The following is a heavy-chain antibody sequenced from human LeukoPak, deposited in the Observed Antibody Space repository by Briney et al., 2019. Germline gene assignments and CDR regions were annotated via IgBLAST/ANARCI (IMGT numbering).Heavy chain of an antibody. D-gene: IGHD2-2*01. CDR2: FSGSGGST. V-gene: IGHV3-23*01. CDR1: GFTFSSYA. Sequence: GGSLRLSCAASGFTFSSYAMSWVRQAPGKGLECISGFSGSGGSTYYADSVKGRFTISRDSSKNTLYLLMSSLRAEDTAVYYCAKGVYGYADYALLDYWGQGTLVTVSS. J-gene: IGHJ4*02. CDR3: AKGVYGYADYALLDY.